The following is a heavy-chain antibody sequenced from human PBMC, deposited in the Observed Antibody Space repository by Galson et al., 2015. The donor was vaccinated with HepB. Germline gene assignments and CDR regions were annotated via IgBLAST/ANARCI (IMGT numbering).Heavy chain of an antibody. D-gene: IGHD2-2*01. CDR1: GYTFTSYY. Sequence: SVKVSCKASGYTFTSYYMHWVRQAPGQGLEWMGIINPSGGSTSYAQKFQGRVTMTRDTSTSTVYMELSSLRSEDTAVYYCARVRLPAASLPMADYYYYYGMDVWGQGTTVTVSS. J-gene: IGHJ6*02. V-gene: IGHV1-46*03. CDR3: ARVRLPAASLPMADYYYYYGMDV. CDR2: INPSGGST.